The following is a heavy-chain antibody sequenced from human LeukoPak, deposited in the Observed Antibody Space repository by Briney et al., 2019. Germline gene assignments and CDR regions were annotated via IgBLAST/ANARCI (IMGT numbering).Heavy chain of an antibody. CDR1: GGSITTSDW. CDR2: IYHSGSA. CDR3: ARGSCSGEYCPNYFSFSGMDV. V-gene: IGHV4-4*02. Sequence: SGTLSLTCIVSGGSITTSDWWSWVRQPPGKGLGWIGEIYHSGSANYNPSLKSRVSISIDNTKNHFSLKLSSVTAADTGVYFCARGSCSGEYCPNYFSFSGMDVWGQGTTVTASS. D-gene: IGHD2-15*01. J-gene: IGHJ6*02.